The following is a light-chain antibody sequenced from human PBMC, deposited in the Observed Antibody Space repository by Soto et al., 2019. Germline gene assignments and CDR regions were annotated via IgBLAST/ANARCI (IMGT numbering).Light chain of an antibody. J-gene: IGKJ1*01. Sequence: DIQMTQSHSTLYGSVGDRVTITCRASQTISSWLAWYQQKPGKAPKLLIYKASTLKSGVPSRFSGSGSGTEFTLTISSLQPDDFATYYSEAFGQGTKVDIK. CDR3: EA. CDR2: KAS. CDR1: QTISSW. V-gene: IGKV1-5*03.